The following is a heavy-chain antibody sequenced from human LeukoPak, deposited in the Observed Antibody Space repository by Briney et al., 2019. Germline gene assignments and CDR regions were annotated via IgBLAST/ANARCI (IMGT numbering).Heavy chain of an antibody. J-gene: IGHJ3*02. D-gene: IGHD2-21*01. V-gene: IGHV4-61*02. CDR3: ARDPRGVKAILGAFDI. CDR2: TYIGGDT. Sequence: SETLPLTCTVSGDSISSGSYLWSWIRQPAGKGLEWTGRTYIGGDTNYNPSLKSRVTISLDTSKNQISLRLSSVTAADTAVYYCARDPRGVKAILGAFDIWGQGTTVTVSS. CDR1: GDSISSGSYL.